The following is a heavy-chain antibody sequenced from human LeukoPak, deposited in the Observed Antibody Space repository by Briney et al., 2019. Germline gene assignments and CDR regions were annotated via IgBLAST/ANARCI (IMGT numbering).Heavy chain of an antibody. CDR2: IQYDAIDI. CDR1: GIPFTRNG. CDR3: AREAGTVVIGRFDP. Sequence: GGSLRLSCAASGIPFTRNGMHWARQAPGKGLEWVAFIQYDAIDIKYGDSVKGRFTISRDNSKNTLYLQMNSLTTEDTAVYYCAREAGTVVIGRFDPWGQGTLVTVSS. J-gene: IGHJ5*02. D-gene: IGHD2-15*01. V-gene: IGHV3-30*02.